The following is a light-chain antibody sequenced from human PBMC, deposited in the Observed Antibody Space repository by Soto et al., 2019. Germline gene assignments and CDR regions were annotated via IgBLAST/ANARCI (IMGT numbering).Light chain of an antibody. CDR1: SSDIGAYNY. J-gene: IGLJ1*01. V-gene: IGLV2-14*03. CDR3: TSYTGSNTLEV. Sequence: QTVVTQPASVSGSLGQSITISCTGTSSDIGAYNYVSWYRQHPGKAPQLLIYDVNNRPSGVSHRFSGSKSGNTASLTISGLQSEDEADYFCTSYTGSNTLEVFGPGTKLTVL. CDR2: DVN.